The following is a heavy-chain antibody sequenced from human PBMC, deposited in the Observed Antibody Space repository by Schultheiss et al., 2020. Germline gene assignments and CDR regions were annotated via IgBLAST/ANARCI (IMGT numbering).Heavy chain of an antibody. D-gene: IGHD4-17*01. CDR2: VSGSASST. V-gene: IGHV3-23*01. CDR1: GFTFTSYA. J-gene: IGHJ4*02. CDR3: LGAKN. Sequence: GGSLRLSCAASGFTFTSYAMGWVRQAPGKGLEWVSSVSGSASSTYYADSVKGRFTISRDNSKNTVYLQMNSLRAEDTAVYYCLGAKNWGQGTLVTVS.